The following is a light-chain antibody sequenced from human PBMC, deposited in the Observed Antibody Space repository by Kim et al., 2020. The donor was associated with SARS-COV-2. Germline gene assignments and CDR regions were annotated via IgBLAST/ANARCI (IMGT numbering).Light chain of an antibody. J-gene: IGLJ3*02. CDR3: QVWDSSSDHPV. CDR1: NIGSKS. CDR2: YVS. V-gene: IGLV3-21*04. Sequence: APGKTAGITCGGNNIGSKSVPWYQKKPGQAPVLVIYYVSDRPSGIPERFSGSNSGNTATLTISRVEAGDEADYYCQVWDSSSDHPVFGGGTQLTVL.